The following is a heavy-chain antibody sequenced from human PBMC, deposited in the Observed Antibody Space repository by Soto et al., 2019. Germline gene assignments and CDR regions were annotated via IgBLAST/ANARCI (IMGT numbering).Heavy chain of an antibody. CDR2: ISAYNGNT. D-gene: IGHD2-8*01. V-gene: IGHV1-18*04. CDR3: SGGGLGDIVLMVYEPSFYYGMAL. Sequence: ASVKVSCKASGYTFTSYGSSGVRQAPGRGLEWMGWISAYNGNTNYAQKLQGRVTMTTDTSTSTAYMELRSLRSDDTAVYYSSGGGLGDIVLMVYEPSFYYGMALGAHGTRVPVSS. CDR1: GYTFTSYG. J-gene: IGHJ6*02.